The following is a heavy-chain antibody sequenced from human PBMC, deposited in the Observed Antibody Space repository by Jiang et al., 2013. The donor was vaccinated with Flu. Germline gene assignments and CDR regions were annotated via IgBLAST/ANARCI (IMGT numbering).Heavy chain of an antibody. Sequence: FSSHWMHWVRQGSREGGWVWVSRINRDGSTTTYVDSVEGRFTVSRDNAKNTLSLQMNSLRAEDTAVYYCVRDEDITAAGTYFHYWGQGTPVTVS. CDR1: FSSHW. D-gene: IGHD6-13*01. CDR2: INRDGSTT. V-gene: IGHV3-74*01. J-gene: IGHJ4*02. CDR3: VRDEDITAAGTYFHY.